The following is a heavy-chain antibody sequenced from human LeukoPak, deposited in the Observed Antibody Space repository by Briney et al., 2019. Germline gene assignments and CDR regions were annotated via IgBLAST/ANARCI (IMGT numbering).Heavy chain of an antibody. CDR3: ARVGILTGPLDY. CDR1: GFAFSSYE. D-gene: IGHD3-9*01. V-gene: IGHV3-21*01. CDR2: ISSSSSYI. J-gene: IGHJ4*02. Sequence: GGSLRLSCAASGFAFSSYEMNWVRQAPGKGLEWVSSISSSSSYIYYADSVKGRFTISRDNAKNSLYLQMNSLRAEDTAVYYCARVGILTGPLDYWGQGTLVTVSS.